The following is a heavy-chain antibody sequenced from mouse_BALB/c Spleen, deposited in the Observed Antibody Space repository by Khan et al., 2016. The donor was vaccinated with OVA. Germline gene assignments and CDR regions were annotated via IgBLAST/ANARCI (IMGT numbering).Heavy chain of an antibody. CDR3: ARQGTYGNYVDY. D-gene: IGHD2-1*01. V-gene: IGHV5-9-2*01. Sequence: EVMLVESGEGLVKPGGSLKLSCAASGFTFSNYGMSWIRQTPEKRLEWVATISGGGSHTYYSDSVKGRFTISRDNGKNILHLQMSSLRSEETALYYCARQGTYGNYVDYWGQGTTLTVSS. CDR2: ISGGGSHT. CDR1: GFTFSNYG. J-gene: IGHJ2*01.